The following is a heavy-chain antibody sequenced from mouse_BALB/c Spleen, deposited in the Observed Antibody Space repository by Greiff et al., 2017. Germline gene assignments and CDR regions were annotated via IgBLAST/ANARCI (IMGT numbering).Heavy chain of an antibody. CDR3: ARHGNYVFDY. CDR2: ISSGGGST. Sequence: EVQRVESGGGLVKPGGSLKLSCAASGFAFSSYDMSWVRQTPEKRLEWVAYISSGGGSTYYPDTVKGRFTISRDNAKNTLYLQMSSLKSEDTAMYYCARHGNYVFDYWGQGTTLTVSS. D-gene: IGHD2-1*01. CDR1: GFAFSSYD. J-gene: IGHJ2*01. V-gene: IGHV5-12-1*01.